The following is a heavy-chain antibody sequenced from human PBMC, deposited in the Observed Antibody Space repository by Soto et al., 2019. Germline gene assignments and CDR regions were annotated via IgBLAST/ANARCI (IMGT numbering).Heavy chain of an antibody. CDR1: GSSISSCGYY. D-gene: IGHD3-10*01. J-gene: IGHJ5*02. Sequence: TLSLTCTVSGSSISSCGYYWTCIRQHPGKGLEWIGYICYYGNTYYNPSLKSRVTISVDTSKNQFSLKLSSVTAADTALYYCARAGGFNWFDPWGQGTLVTVS. V-gene: IGHV4-31*03. CDR3: ARAGGFNWFDP. CDR2: ICYYGNT.